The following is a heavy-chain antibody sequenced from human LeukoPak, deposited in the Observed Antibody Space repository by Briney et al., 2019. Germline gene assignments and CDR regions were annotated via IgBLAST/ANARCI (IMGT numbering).Heavy chain of an antibody. Sequence: PGRSLRLSCAASGFNFNSYGMHRVRQAPGKGLEWVAVISFDGSNKYHGDSMKGRFTISRDNSKNTLYLQINSLRGEDTAVYYCARDGEDPVVVPAARYGMDVWGQGTTVTVSS. CDR1: GFNFNSYG. J-gene: IGHJ6*01. V-gene: IGHV3-30*03. D-gene: IGHD2-2*01. CDR3: ARDGEDPVVVPAARYGMDV. CDR2: ISFDGSNK.